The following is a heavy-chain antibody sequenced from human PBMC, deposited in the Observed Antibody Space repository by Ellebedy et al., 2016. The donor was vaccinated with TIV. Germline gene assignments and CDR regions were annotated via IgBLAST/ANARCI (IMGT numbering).Heavy chain of an antibody. CDR1: GFTFSSYW. V-gene: IGHV3-74*01. CDR2: INGDGSST. J-gene: IGHJ4*02. Sequence: GESLKISCAASGFTFSSYWMHWVRQAPGKGLVWVSRINGDGSSTSYADSVKGRFTISRDNAKNTLYLQMNSLRAEDTAVYYCARDHGYWGQGTLVTVSS. CDR3: ARDHGY.